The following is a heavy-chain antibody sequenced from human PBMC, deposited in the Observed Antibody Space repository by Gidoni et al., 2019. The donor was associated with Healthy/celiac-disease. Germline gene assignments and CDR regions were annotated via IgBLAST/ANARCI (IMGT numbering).Heavy chain of an antibody. CDR2: ISGSGGST. J-gene: IGHJ5*02. CDR1: GFTFSSYA. Sequence: EVQLLESGGGLVQPGWSLRLSCAASGFTFSSYAMSWVRQAPGKGLEWVSAISGSGGSTYYADSVKGRFTISRDNSKNTLYLQMNSLRAEDTAVYYCAKDPHYDFWSGYPNWFDPWGQGTLVTVSS. V-gene: IGHV3-23*01. D-gene: IGHD3-3*01. CDR3: AKDPHYDFWSGYPNWFDP.